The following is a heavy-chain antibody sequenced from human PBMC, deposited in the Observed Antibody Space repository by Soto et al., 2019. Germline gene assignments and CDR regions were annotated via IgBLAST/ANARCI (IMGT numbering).Heavy chain of an antibody. CDR1: GDSISSGGYY. CDR2: IYYRGTT. V-gene: IGHV4-31*03. D-gene: IGHD6-13*01. J-gene: IGHJ5*02. CDR3: SRDLGSSNWNWLDP. Sequence: SGTLSLTCTVSGDSISSGGYYWTWIRQHPGTGLEWLGFIYYRGTTYYNPSLKSRVIISMDTSKNQFSLKLSSVTAADTAVYYCSRDLGSSNWNWLDPRGQGILVTVSS.